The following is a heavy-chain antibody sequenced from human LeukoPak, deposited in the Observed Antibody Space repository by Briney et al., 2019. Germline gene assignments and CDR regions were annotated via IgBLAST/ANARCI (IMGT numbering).Heavy chain of an antibody. CDR2: IYTSGST. CDR3: ARGLSGDGYNPFDY. D-gene: IGHD5-24*01. CDR1: GGSISSGSYY. J-gene: IGHJ4*02. V-gene: IGHV4-61*02. Sequence: PSETLSLTCTVSGGSISSGSYYWSWIRQPAGKGLEWIGRIYTSGSTNYNPSLKSRVTISVDTSKNQFSLKLSSVTAADTAVYYCARGLSGDGYNPFDYWGQGTLVTVSS.